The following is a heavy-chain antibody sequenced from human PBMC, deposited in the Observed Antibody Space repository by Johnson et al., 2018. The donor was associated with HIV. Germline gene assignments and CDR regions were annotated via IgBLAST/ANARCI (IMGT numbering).Heavy chain of an antibody. V-gene: IGHV3-66*02. Sequence: VQLVESGGGLVQPGWSLRLSCAVSAFSVSSNYMSWVRQAPGKGLEWVSVIYSDGTTYYADSVKGRFTISRDNSKNTLYLQMNSLRAEDTAVYYCARDSGLLLWSQGGFSAFDIWGQGTMVTVSS. CDR2: IYSDGTT. D-gene: IGHD3-10*01. CDR1: AFSVSSNY. J-gene: IGHJ3*02. CDR3: ARDSGLLLWSQGGFSAFDI.